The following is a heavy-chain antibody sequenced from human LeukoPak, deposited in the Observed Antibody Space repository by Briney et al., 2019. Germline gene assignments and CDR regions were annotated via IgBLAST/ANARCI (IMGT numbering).Heavy chain of an antibody. CDR2: IYYSGST. J-gene: IGHJ4*02. D-gene: IGHD1-26*01. CDR3: ARDGDSGSYRPLFDY. CDR1: GGSISSGGYY. Sequence: PSQTLSLTCTVSGGSISSGGYYWSWIRQHRGKGLEWIGYIYYSGSTYYNPSLKSRVTISVDTSKNQFSLKLSSGTAADTAVYYCARDGDSGSYRPLFDYWGQGTLVTVSS. V-gene: IGHV4-31*03.